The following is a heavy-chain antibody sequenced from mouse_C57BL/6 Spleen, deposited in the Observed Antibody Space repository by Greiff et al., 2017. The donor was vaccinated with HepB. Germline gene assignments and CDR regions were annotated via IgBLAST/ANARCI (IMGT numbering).Heavy chain of an antibody. Sequence: QVQLQQPGAELVRPGSSVKLSCKASGYTFTSYWMHWVKQRPIQGLEWIGNIDPSDSETHYNQKFKDKATLTVDKSSSTAYMQLSSLTSEDSAVYYCARSGYYPYAMDYWGQGTSVTVSS. D-gene: IGHD2-3*01. CDR3: ARSGYYPYAMDY. V-gene: IGHV1-52*01. CDR1: GYTFTSYW. CDR2: IDPSDSET. J-gene: IGHJ4*01.